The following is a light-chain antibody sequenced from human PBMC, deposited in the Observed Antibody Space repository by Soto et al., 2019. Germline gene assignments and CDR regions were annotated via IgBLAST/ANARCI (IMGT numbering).Light chain of an antibody. CDR1: QSVSSTF. Sequence: EIVLTQSPGILSLSPGERATLSCRASQSVSSTFLAWYQRKAGQAPRLLIFAASSRATGVPDRFSGSGSGKDFTLTISRLEPEDFALYYCQQYGNTPPTFGQGTKLEIK. CDR3: QQYGNTPPT. J-gene: IGKJ2*01. V-gene: IGKV3-20*01. CDR2: AAS.